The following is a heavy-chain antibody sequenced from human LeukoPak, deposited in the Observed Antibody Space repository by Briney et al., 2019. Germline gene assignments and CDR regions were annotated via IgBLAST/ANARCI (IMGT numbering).Heavy chain of an antibody. J-gene: IGHJ4*02. D-gene: IGHD3-16*01. CDR3: ARDFPAGGFDY. CDR2: INPNSVCT. Sequence: APVKVSCTASGYTFTRSYMLWVRQAPGQGLEWTGWINPNSVCTKYAQKFQGRATMPRDTSISTAYMELSRLRSDDTAVYYCARDFPAGGFDYWGQGALVTVSS. V-gene: IGHV1-2*02. CDR1: GYTFTRSY.